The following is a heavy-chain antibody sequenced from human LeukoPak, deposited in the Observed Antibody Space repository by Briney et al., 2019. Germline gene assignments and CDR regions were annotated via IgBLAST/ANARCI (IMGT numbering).Heavy chain of an antibody. V-gene: IGHV1-69*13. CDR3: ARRGESIPVLSP. CDR1: GYTFSSYA. D-gene: IGHD6-6*01. J-gene: IGHJ5*02. Sequence: ASVKVSCTASGYTFSSYAISWVRQAPGQGLEWMGGIIPIFGTANYAQKFQGRVTITADESTSTAYMELSSLKASDTALYYCARRGESIPVLSPWGQGTLVTVSS. CDR2: IIPIFGTA.